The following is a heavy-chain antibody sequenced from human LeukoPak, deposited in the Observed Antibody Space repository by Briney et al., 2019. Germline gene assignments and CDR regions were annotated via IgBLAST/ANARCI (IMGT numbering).Heavy chain of an antibody. CDR1: GYTFTSYG. CDR3: ARAVVVPAAIPTNWFDP. Sequence: AASVKVSCKASGYTFTSYGISWVRQAPGQGLEWMGWISAYNGNTNYAQKLQGRVTMTTDTSTSTAYMELRSLRSDDTAVYYCARAVVVPAAIPTNWFDPWGQRTLVTVSS. V-gene: IGHV1-18*01. D-gene: IGHD2-2*02. CDR2: ISAYNGNT. J-gene: IGHJ5*02.